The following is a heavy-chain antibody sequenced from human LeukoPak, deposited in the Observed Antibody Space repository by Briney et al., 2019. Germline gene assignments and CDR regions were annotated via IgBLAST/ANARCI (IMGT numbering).Heavy chain of an antibody. CDR1: GYTFTDYY. D-gene: IGHD2-2*01. V-gene: IGHV1-2*02. CDR2: INPNSGDT. Sequence: ASVKVSCKASGYTFTDYYMHWVRQAPGQGLEWMGWINPNSGDTDYAQRFQGRVTMTRDTSISTAYMELSSLRSDDTALYYCARPYCSSTGCYGWFDPWGQGTLVTVSS. CDR3: ARPYCSSTGCYGWFDP. J-gene: IGHJ5*02.